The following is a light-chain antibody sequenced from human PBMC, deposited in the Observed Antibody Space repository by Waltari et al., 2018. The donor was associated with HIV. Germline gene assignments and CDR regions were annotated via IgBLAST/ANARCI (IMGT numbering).Light chain of an antibody. CDR3: QTFDTSLSGCVV. J-gene: IGLJ2*01. CDR1: RSNIGAIYD. CDR2: DTN. Sequence: QSVLTQPPSVSGAPGQRVTISCTGSRSNIGAIYDVHWYQQLPGAAPKLLIYDTNPRPSRVPDRCSRSKSGTSASLAIAGLQADDEAVYYCQTFDTSLSGCVVFGGGTKLTVL. V-gene: IGLV1-40*01.